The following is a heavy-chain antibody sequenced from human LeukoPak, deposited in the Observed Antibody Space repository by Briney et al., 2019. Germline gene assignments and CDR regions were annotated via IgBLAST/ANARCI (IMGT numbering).Heavy chain of an antibody. V-gene: IGHV1-18*01. CDR3: ARDSRQDRYCSGGSCYSVY. CDR2: ISAYNGNT. J-gene: IGHJ4*02. CDR1: GYTFTSYG. Sequence: ASVKVSCKASGYTFTSYGISWVRQAPGQGLEWMGWISAYNGNTNYAQKLQGRVTMTTDTSTSTAYMELRSLRSDDTAVYYCARDSRQDRYCSGGSCYSVYWGQGTLVTVSS. D-gene: IGHD2-15*01.